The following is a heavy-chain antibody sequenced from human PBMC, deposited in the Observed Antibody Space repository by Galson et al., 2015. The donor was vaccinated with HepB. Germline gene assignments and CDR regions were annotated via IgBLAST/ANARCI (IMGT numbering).Heavy chain of an antibody. CDR3: ARVSPYYDILNYPDDDY. V-gene: IGHV1-8*01. Sequence: SVKVSCKASGYTFTSYDINWVRQATGQGLEWMGWMNPNSGNTGYAQKFQGRVTMTRNTSISTAYMELSSLRSEDTAVYYCARVSPYYDILNYPDDDYWGQGTLVTVSS. CDR1: GYTFTSYD. J-gene: IGHJ4*02. CDR2: MNPNSGNT. D-gene: IGHD3-9*01.